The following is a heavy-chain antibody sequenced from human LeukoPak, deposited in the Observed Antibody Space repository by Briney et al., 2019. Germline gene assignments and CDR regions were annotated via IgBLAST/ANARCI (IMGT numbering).Heavy chain of an antibody. J-gene: IGHJ6*02. Sequence: ASVTVSCKASGGTFSSYAVSWVRQAPGQGLEWMGGIIPIFGIANYAQKFQGRVTITADVSTGATYMELSSLRSEDTAVYYCARATEPDNYYGMDVWGQGTTVTVSS. CDR1: GGTFSSYA. V-gene: IGHV1-69*01. D-gene: IGHD1-14*01. CDR3: ARATEPDNYYGMDV. CDR2: IIPIFGIA.